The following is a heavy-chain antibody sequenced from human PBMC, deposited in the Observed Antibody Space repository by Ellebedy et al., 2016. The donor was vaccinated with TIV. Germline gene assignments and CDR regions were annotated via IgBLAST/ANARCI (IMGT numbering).Heavy chain of an antibody. V-gene: IGHV3-7*03. D-gene: IGHD3-3*01. CDR2: IKQDGTEK. Sequence: GESLKISCAASGFTFSNNYMSSVRQAPGKGLEWVANIKQDGTEKYYVDSVKGRFTISRDNAKNSLYLQMNSLRAEDTAVYYCARDKDFWSGYFCDYWGQGTLVTVSS. J-gene: IGHJ4*02. CDR3: ARDKDFWSGYFCDY. CDR1: GFTFSNNY.